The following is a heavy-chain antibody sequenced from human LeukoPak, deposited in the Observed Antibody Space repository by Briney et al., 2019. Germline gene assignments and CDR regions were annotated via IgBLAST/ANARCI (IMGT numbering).Heavy chain of an antibody. CDR1: GGTFSSYA. CDR3: ARDGFYCSSTSCPSHYYYYGMDV. J-gene: IGHJ6*02. CDR2: ISAYNGNT. Sequence: ASVKVSCKASGGTFSSYAISWVRQAPGQGLEWMGWISAYNGNTNYAQKLQGRVTMTTDTSTSTAYMELRSLRSDDTAVYYCARDGFYCSSTSCPSHYYYYGMDVWGQGTTVTVSS. V-gene: IGHV1-18*01. D-gene: IGHD2-2*01.